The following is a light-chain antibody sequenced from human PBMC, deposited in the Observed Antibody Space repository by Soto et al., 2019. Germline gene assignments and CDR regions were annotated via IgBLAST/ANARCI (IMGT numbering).Light chain of an antibody. CDR1: QTISATH. J-gene: IGKJ1*01. V-gene: IGKV3-20*01. CDR2: GAS. CDR3: QQYGRSPWT. Sequence: EIVLTQSPGTLSLSPGESATLSCRASQTISATHLAWYQHQPGQSPRLLISGASSRAADIPDRFSGSGSGTDFTLIIIRLEPEDSAVYYCQQYGRSPWTFGQGTKVEIK.